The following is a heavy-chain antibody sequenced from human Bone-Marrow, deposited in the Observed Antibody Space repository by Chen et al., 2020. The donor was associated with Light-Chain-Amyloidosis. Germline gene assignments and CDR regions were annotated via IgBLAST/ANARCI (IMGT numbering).Heavy chain of an antibody. D-gene: IGHD2-15*01. Sequence: QVQLVQSGAEVKKPGASVKVSCKASGYTFTDYYMHWVRPAPGHGLEWVGLINPNSGGTKYSQKDQGKVTNTRDTSIRAAYMGPGRLGSDHTAIYYCALFVVVVAATPFDYWGQGTLVTVSS. CDR2: INPNSGGT. J-gene: IGHJ4*02. CDR1: GYTFTDYY. CDR3: ALFVVVVAATPFDY. V-gene: IGHV1-2*02.